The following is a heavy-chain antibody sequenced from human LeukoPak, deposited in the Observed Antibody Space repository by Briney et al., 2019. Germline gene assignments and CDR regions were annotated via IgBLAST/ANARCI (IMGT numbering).Heavy chain of an antibody. CDR2: ISGSGGST. D-gene: IGHD2-15*01. J-gene: IGHJ6*02. V-gene: IGHV3-23*01. CDR3: ASPDCSGGSCYQDYYYGMDV. Sequence: PGGSLRLSCAASGFTFSSYAMSWVRQAPGKGLEWVSAISGSGGSTYYADSVKGRFTISRDNAKNSLYLQVNSLRAEDTAVYYCASPDCSGGSCYQDYYYGMDVWGQGTTVTVSS. CDR1: GFTFSSYA.